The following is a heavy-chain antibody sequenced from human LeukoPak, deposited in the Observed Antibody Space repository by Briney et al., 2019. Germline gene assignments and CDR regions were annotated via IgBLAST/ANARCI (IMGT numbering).Heavy chain of an antibody. J-gene: IGHJ4*02. CDR1: GFTFSSYW. CDR2: INTDGSST. Sequence: GGSLRLSCAASGFTFSSYWMHWVRQAPGKGLVWVSRINTDGSSTSYADSVKGRFTISRDNAKNTLYLQMNSLRGEDTAVYYCASTSGWYSVYWGQGTLVTVSS. D-gene: IGHD6-19*01. V-gene: IGHV3-74*01. CDR3: ASTSGWYSVY.